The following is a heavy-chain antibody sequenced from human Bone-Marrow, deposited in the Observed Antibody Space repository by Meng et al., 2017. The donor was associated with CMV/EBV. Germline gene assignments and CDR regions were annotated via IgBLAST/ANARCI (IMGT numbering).Heavy chain of an antibody. Sequence: SVKVSCKASGGSFMTYDSNWVRHAPGEGLEWMGGIVPMYNKLTGAQKFQGRLTITTDGPMGTVYMELSSLRSEDTAVYYCATKESYRNCDNCYYDGVDVWGQGTTVTVSS. V-gene: IGHV1-69*05. D-gene: IGHD1-26*01. CDR1: GGSFMTYD. CDR2: IVPMYNKL. CDR3: ATKESYRNCDNCYYDGVDV. J-gene: IGHJ6*02.